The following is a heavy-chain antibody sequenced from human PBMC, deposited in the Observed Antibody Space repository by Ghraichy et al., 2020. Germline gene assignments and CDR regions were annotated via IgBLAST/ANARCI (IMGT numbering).Heavy chain of an antibody. V-gene: IGHV4-59*01. CDR3: ARGLGN. D-gene: IGHD3-16*01. CDR2: IYYSGST. J-gene: IGHJ4*02. Sequence: SQTLSLTCTVSGGSISSYYWSWIRQPPGKGLEWIGYIYYSGSTNYNPSLKSRVTISVDTSKNQFSLKLSSVTAADTAVYYCARGLGNWGQGTLVSVSS. CDR1: GGSISSYY.